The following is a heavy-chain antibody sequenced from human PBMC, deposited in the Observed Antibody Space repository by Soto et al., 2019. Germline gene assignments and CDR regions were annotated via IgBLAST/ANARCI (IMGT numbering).Heavy chain of an antibody. V-gene: IGHV1-3*05. Sequence: QVQLVQSGAEEKKPGASVKVSCKASGYTFTSYAMHWVRQAPGQRLEWMGWINAGNGNTKYSQKFQGRVTITRDTSASTAYMELSSLRSEDTAVYYCARDLWYYYDSSGPYIDAFDIWGQGTMVTVSS. CDR1: GYTFTSYA. CDR3: ARDLWYYYDSSGPYIDAFDI. CDR2: INAGNGNT. J-gene: IGHJ3*02. D-gene: IGHD3-22*01.